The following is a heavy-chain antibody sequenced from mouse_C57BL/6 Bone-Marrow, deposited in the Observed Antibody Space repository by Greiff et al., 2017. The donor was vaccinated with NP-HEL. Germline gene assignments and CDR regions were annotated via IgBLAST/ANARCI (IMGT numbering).Heavy chain of an antibody. CDR3: ARLAAQAWAMDY. V-gene: IGHV1-69*01. D-gene: IGHD3-2*02. CDR2: IDPSDSYT. Sequence: QVQLQQPGAELVMPGASVKLSCKASGYTFTSYWMHWVKQRPGQGLEWIGEIDPSDSYTNYNQKFKGKSTLTVDKSSSTAYMQLSSLTSEDSAVYYCARLAAQAWAMDYWGQGTSVTVSS. J-gene: IGHJ4*01. CDR1: GYTFTSYW.